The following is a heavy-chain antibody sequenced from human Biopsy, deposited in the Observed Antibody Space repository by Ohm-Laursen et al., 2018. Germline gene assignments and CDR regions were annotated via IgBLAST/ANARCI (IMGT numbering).Heavy chain of an antibody. CDR1: SYTFTDYN. D-gene: IGHD2-8*01. CDR2: INCKTGAT. Sequence: ASVKVSCKASSYTFTDYNIHWMRQAPGQGLEWLGYINCKTGATNYAQKFQGTVTMTRDTSISTAYLALGSLRSADTAIYYCARDPLNGHKHFDYWGQGSLVTVS. V-gene: IGHV1-2*02. J-gene: IGHJ4*02. CDR3: ARDPLNGHKHFDY.